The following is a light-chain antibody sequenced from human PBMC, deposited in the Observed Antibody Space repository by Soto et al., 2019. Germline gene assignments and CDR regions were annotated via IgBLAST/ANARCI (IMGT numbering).Light chain of an antibody. V-gene: IGLV2-8*01. Sequence: QSALTQAPSASGSPGQSVTISCTGTSSDVGGYNYVSWYQQHPGKAPKLMIYEVNKRPSGVPDRFSGSKSGNTASLTVSGLQAEDEADYYCSSYAGSNNYVFGTGTKVTVL. CDR1: SSDVGGYNY. CDR2: EVN. J-gene: IGLJ1*01. CDR3: SSYAGSNNYV.